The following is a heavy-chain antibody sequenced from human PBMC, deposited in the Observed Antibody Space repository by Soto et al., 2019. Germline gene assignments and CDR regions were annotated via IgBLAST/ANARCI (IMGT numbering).Heavy chain of an antibody. CDR3: ARGSSIAGLYYGMDV. Sequence: QVQLQESGPGLVKPSQTLSLTCTVSGGSISSGGYYWTWIRQHPGKVLEWIGYNYYSGITYYNPSLKSRVTNSLATSKNQYPLKLSSVTAADTAVYYCARGSSIAGLYYGMDVWGQGTTVTVSS. D-gene: IGHD6-6*01. CDR2: NYYSGIT. J-gene: IGHJ6*02. V-gene: IGHV4-31*03. CDR1: GGSISSGGYY.